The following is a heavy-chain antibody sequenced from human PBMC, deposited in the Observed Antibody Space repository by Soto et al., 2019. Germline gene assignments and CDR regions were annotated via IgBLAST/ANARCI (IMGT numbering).Heavy chain of an antibody. CDR3: ARGTRALITSFFGY. D-gene: IGHD1-20*01. Sequence: LQESGPRLVKPSETLSLKCSVSGDAISNFYWSWIRQTPERGREWIGCVHESGSTDYNPSLKGRVTISLDTPKGQFSLSLRSATAADTATYYCARGTRALITSFFGYWGQGIPVTVSS. CDR2: VHESGST. J-gene: IGHJ4*02. CDR1: GDAISNFY. V-gene: IGHV4-59*03.